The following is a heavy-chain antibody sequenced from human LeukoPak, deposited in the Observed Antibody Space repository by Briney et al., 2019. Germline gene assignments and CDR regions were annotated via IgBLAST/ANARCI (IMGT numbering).Heavy chain of an antibody. V-gene: IGHV4-34*01. CDR3: ARTADEYCTNGVCPYYFDY. CDR1: GGSFSGYY. D-gene: IGHD2-8*01. J-gene: IGHJ4*02. CDR2: INHSGST. Sequence: SETLSLTCAVYGGSFSGYYWSWIRQPPGKGLEWIGEINHSGSTNYNPSLKSRVTISVDTSKNQFSLKLSSVTAADTAVYYCARTADEYCTNGVCPYYFDYWGQGTLVTVSS.